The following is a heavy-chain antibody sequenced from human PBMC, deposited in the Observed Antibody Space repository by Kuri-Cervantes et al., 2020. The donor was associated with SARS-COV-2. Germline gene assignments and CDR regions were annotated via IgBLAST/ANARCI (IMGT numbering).Heavy chain of an antibody. Sequence: SETLSLTCTVSGGSISSYYWSWIRQPAGKGLEWIGRIYTSGSTNYNPSLKSRVTMSVGTSKNQFSLKLSSVTAADTAVYYCASEYSSFAMDAFDIWGQGTMVTVSS. V-gene: IGHV4-4*07. CDR1: GGSISSYY. D-gene: IGHD6-6*01. CDR2: IYTSGST. CDR3: ASEYSSFAMDAFDI. J-gene: IGHJ3*02.